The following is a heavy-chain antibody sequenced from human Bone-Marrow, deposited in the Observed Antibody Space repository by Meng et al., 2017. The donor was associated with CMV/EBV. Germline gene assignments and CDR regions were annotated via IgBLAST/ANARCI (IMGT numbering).Heavy chain of an antibody. CDR1: GFSLSTSGMC. CDR3: ARMEFLGSYSDY. J-gene: IGHJ4*02. Sequence: SGPTLVKPTQTLTLTCTFSGFSLSTSGMCVSWVRQPPGKALEWLALINWDDDKYYSTSLKTRLTLSKDTSKNQVVLTMTKMEPVDTGTYYCARMEFLGSYSDYWGQGFLVTVSS. CDR2: INWDDDK. D-gene: IGHD1-26*01. V-gene: IGHV2-70*20.